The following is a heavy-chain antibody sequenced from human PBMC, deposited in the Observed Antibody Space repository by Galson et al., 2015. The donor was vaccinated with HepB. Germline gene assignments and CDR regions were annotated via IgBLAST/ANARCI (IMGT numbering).Heavy chain of an antibody. CDR1: GYTFTTIG. CDR3: ARGGMAAIGGPSFDY. Sequence: SVKVSCKASGYTFTTIGVSRVRQAPGQGLEWMGRISGYNGNTDYAQKCQGRVTMTTDTSTRKAYMELRSLRSDDTAIYCCARGGMAAIGGPSFDYWGQGTLVTVSS. J-gene: IGHJ4*02. V-gene: IGHV1-18*01. CDR2: ISGYNGNT. D-gene: IGHD5-24*01.